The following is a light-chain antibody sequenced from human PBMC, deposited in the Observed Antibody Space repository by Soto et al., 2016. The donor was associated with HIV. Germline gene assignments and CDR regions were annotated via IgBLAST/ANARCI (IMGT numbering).Light chain of an antibody. J-gene: IGLJ2*01. CDR3: QVWDASTDLVV. CDR1: NVGSKS. CDR2: DDS. Sequence: SYVLTQPPSLSVAPRKTARITCGGNNVGSKSVQWCQQKPGQAPILVLYDDSDRPSGIPERFPGSNSGDTATLTISRVEAGDEADYYCQVWDASTDLVVFGRRDQADRP. V-gene: IGLV3-21*03.